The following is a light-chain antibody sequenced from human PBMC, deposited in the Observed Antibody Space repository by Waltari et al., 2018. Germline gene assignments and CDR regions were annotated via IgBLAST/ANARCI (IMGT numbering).Light chain of an antibody. Sequence: DIQMTQSPSTLSASVGDRVTITCRASQSISSWLAWYQQNPGEAPKLLIYDASSWESGVPSRFSGSGSGTEFTLTISSLQPDDFATYYCQQYNSYSTFGQGTKVEIK. CDR3: QQYNSYST. J-gene: IGKJ1*01. CDR1: QSISSW. CDR2: DAS. V-gene: IGKV1-5*01.